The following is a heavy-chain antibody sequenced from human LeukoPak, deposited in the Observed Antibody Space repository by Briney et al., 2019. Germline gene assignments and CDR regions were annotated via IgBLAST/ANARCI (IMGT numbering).Heavy chain of an antibody. CDR2: IWYDGSNK. CDR1: GFTFSSYG. Sequence: GGSLRLSCAASGFTFSSYGMHWVRQAPGKGLEWVAVIWYDGSNKYYADSVKGRFTISRDNSKNTLYLQMNSLRAEDTAVYYCARVGAELLYLRGSFESELAGMDVWGQGTTVTVSS. J-gene: IGHJ6*02. D-gene: IGHD3-10*01. V-gene: IGHV3-33*01. CDR3: ARVGAELLYLRGSFESELAGMDV.